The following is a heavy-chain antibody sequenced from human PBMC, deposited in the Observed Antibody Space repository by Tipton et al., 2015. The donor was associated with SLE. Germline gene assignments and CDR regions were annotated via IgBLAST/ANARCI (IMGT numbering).Heavy chain of an antibody. CDR2: ISYSGNS. CDR1: GDSFSSDGYY. J-gene: IGHJ4*02. D-gene: IGHD2-15*01. V-gene: IGHV4-39*07. CDR3: AKMLSYCSGGSCPGVGF. Sequence: TLSLTCTVSGDSFSSDGYYWGWIRQPPGKGLEWVGSISYSGNSYYNPSLKSRVTISVDTSSNQFSLRLRSVTAADTALYYCAKMLSYCSGGSCPGVGFWGQGTRVTASA.